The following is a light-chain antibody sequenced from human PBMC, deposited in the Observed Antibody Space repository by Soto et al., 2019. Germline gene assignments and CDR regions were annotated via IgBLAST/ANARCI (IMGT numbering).Light chain of an antibody. CDR2: EVY. V-gene: IGLV2-14*01. J-gene: IGLJ3*02. CDR3: ISYIPSTTTHWV. CDR1: NSDVGGYDR. Sequence: QSVLTQPASVSGSPGQSITISCTGTNSDVGGYDRVSWYQHHPGKAPKLLIFEVYNRPSGISDRFSGSKSGDMASLTISGLQAEDEADYYCISYIPSTTTHWVFGGGTKLTVL.